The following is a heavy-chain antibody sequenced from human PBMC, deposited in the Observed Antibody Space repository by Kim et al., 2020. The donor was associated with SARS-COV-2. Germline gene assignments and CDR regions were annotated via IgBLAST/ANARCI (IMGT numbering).Heavy chain of an antibody. CDR1: RFTFGTYG. CDR2: IWYDGSNT. CDR3: ARGGQVGATTGLGY. D-gene: IGHD1-26*01. Sequence: GGSLRLSCAASRFTFGTYGMHWVRHAPGKGLEWVSVIWYDGSNTYCADSVKGRFTISRDNSKNTLYLQMNSLRAEDTAVYYCARGGQVGATTGLGYWGQGTLVTVSA. V-gene: IGHV3-33*01. J-gene: IGHJ4*02.